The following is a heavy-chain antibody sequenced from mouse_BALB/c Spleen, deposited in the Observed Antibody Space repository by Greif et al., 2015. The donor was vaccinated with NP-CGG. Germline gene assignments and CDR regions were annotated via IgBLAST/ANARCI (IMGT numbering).Heavy chain of an antibody. Sequence: VHVKQSGPELVKPGASVKISCKASGYTFADYNMHWVKQSHGKSLEWIGYIYPYNGGTGYNQKFKNKATLTVDNSSGTAYMELRSLTSEDSAVYYCARGRGISVEAWFAYWGQGTLVTVSA. V-gene: IGHV1S29*02. CDR2: IYPYNGGT. J-gene: IGHJ3*01. CDR1: GYTFADYN. D-gene: IGHD1-1*01. CDR3: ARGRGISVEAWFAY.